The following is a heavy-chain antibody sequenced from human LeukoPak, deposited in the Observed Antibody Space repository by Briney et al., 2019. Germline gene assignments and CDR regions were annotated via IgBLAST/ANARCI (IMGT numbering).Heavy chain of an antibody. CDR3: ARASRGYSSSPLYYYYMDV. V-gene: IGHV3-30*04. Sequence: GGSLRLSCAASGFTFSSYAMHWVRQAPGKGLEWVAVISYDGSNKYYADSVKGRFTISRDNSKNTLYLQMNSLRAEDTAVYYCARASRGYSSSPLYYYYMDVWGKGTTVTVSS. CDR2: ISYDGSNK. D-gene: IGHD6-6*01. CDR1: GFTFSSYA. J-gene: IGHJ6*03.